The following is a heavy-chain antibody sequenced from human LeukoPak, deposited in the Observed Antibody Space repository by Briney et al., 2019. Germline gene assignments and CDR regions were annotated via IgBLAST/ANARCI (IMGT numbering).Heavy chain of an antibody. D-gene: IGHD5-18*01. CDR3: NSARGYSYGTGPRYFDY. V-gene: IGHV4-39*07. Sequence: SETLSLTCTVSGGSISSSSYYWGWIRQPPGKGLEWIGSIYYSGSTYYNPSLKSRVTISVDTSKNQFSLKLSSVTAADTAVYYCNSARGYSYGTGPRYFDYWGQGTLVTVSS. J-gene: IGHJ4*02. CDR1: GGSISSSSYY. CDR2: IYYSGST.